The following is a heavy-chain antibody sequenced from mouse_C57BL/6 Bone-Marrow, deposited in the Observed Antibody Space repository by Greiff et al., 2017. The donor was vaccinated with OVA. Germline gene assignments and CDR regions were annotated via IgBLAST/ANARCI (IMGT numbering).Heavy chain of an antibody. CDR3: ARDYGYYFDY. V-gene: IGHV5-17*01. CDR1: GFTFSDYG. Sequence: EVQVVESGGGLVKPGGSLKLSCAASGFTFSDYGMHWVRQAPEKGLEWVAYISSGSSTIYYADTLKGRFTISRDNAKNTLFLQMTSLRSEDTAMYYCARDYGYYFDYWGQGTTLTVSS. D-gene: IGHD2-2*01. CDR2: ISSGSSTI. J-gene: IGHJ2*01.